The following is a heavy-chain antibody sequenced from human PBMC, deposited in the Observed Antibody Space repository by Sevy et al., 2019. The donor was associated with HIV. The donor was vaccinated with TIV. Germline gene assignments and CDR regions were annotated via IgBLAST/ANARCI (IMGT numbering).Heavy chain of an antibody. V-gene: IGHV4-38-2*02. Sequence: SETRSLTCSVSGFSISSGYFWGWVRQPPGKGLEWSGSIYLTGTTYYNPSLKRRVTISVDTSKNQISLRLSSVTAADAAVYYCARVLLRLGELSSMDSWGQGTPVTVSS. J-gene: IGHJ4*02. CDR1: GFSISSGYF. D-gene: IGHD3-16*02. CDR2: IYLTGTT. CDR3: ARVLLRLGELSSMDS.